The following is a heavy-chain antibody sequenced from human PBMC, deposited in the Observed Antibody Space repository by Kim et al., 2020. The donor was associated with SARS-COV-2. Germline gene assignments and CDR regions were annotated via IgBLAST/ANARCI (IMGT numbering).Heavy chain of an antibody. Sequence: GGSLRLSCAASGFTFSSYGMHWVRQAPGKGLEWVAVIWYDGSNKYYADSVKGRFTISRDNSKNTLYLQMNSLRAEDTAVYYCAREATWIQLWLNAGYFDYWGQGTLVTVSS. D-gene: IGHD5-18*01. CDR3: AREATWIQLWLNAGYFDY. V-gene: IGHV3-33*01. J-gene: IGHJ4*02. CDR1: GFTFSSYG. CDR2: IWYDGSNK.